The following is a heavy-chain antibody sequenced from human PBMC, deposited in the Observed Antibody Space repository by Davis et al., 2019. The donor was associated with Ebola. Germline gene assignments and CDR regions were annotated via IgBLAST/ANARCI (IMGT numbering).Heavy chain of an antibody. D-gene: IGHD3-3*01. CDR2: ITGSGGST. Sequence: GGSLRLSCAASGFIFSNYAMSWVRQAPGKGLEWVSAITGSGGSTYYAGSVKGRFTVSRDNSKKTMYLQMNSLRAEDTAVYYCARSGLSFGVVKYHYGMDVWGKGTTVTVSS. V-gene: IGHV3-23*01. J-gene: IGHJ6*04. CDR3: ARSGLSFGVVKYHYGMDV. CDR1: GFIFSNYA.